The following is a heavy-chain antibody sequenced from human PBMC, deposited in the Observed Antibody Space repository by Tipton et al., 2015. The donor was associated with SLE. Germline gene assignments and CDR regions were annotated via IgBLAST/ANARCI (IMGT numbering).Heavy chain of an antibody. CDR2: IYYSGST. CDR3: AGGSSWQYYFDY. CDR1: GGSISSSSYY. J-gene: IGHJ4*02. Sequence: TLSLTCTVSGGSISSSSYYWGWIRQPPGKGLEWIGYIYYSGSTYYNPSLKSRVTISVDTSKNQFSLKLSSVTAADTAVYYCAGGSSWQYYFDYWGQGTLVTVSS. V-gene: IGHV4-31*03. D-gene: IGHD6-13*01.